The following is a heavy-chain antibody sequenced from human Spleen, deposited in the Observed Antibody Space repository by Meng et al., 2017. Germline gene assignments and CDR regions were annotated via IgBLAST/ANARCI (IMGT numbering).Heavy chain of an antibody. CDR1: GFSVSHNY. CDR3: AKDDQYAYYDY. D-gene: IGHD3-10*01. Sequence: GGSLRLSCAASGFSVSHNYMSWVRQAPGKGLEWVANINQDGSEKYYVDSVKGRFTISRDNAKNSLYLQMNSLRAEDTAVYYCAKDDQYAYYDYWGQGTLVTVSS. CDR2: INQDGSEK. V-gene: IGHV3-7*01. J-gene: IGHJ4*02.